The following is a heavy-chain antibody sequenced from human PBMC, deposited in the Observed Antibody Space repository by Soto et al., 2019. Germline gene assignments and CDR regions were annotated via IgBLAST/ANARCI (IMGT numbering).Heavy chain of an antibody. CDR1: GFTFDDYA. CDR3: AKSIASFATEYFDL. D-gene: IGHD6-6*01. J-gene: IGHJ2*01. Sequence: EVQVVESGGGLVQPGRSLRLSCAASGFTFDDYAMHWVRQAPGKGLEWVSGISWNSGSIGYADSVKGRFTISRDNSKNTLYLQMNSLRAEDTAVYYCAKSIASFATEYFDLWGRGTLVTVSS. V-gene: IGHV3-9*01. CDR2: ISWNSGSI.